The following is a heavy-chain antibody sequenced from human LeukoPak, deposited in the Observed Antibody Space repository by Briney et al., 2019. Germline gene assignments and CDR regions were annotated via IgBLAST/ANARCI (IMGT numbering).Heavy chain of an antibody. CDR2: IYGGGNI. Sequence: GGSLRLSCAASGFTFSSNYMNWVRQAPGKGLEWVSVIYGGGNIYYADSVKGRFTISRDNSKNTLYLQMNSLRAEDTAVYYCARGAGYNYPYYFDYWGQGTLVTVSS. CDR1: GFTFSSNY. D-gene: IGHD5-24*01. CDR3: ARGAGYNYPYYFDY. V-gene: IGHV3-53*01. J-gene: IGHJ4*02.